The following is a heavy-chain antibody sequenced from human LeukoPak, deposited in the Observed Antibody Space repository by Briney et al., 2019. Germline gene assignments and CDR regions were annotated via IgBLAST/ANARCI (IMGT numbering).Heavy chain of an antibody. V-gene: IGHV3-11*04. CDR2: ISSSGSTI. CDR1: GFTFSDYY. Sequence: AGGSLRLSCAASGFTFSDYYMSWIPQAPGKGLEWVSYISSSGSTIYYADSVKGRFTISRDNAKNSLYLQMNSLRAEDTAVYYCASEPGWRTAFDIWGQGTMVTVSS. CDR3: ASEPGWRTAFDI. D-gene: IGHD2-15*01. J-gene: IGHJ3*02.